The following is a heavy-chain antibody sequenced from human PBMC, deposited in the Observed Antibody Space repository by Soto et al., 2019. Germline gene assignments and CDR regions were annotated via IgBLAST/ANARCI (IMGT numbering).Heavy chain of an antibody. V-gene: IGHV3-23*01. Sequence: EVQLLESGGGLVQPGGSLRLSCAASGFTFSSYAMSWVRQAPGKGLEWVSAISGSGGSTDYADSVKGRFTISRDNFKNTLYLQMNSLRAEDTAVYYCAKENGYSSTWFEFDYWGQGTLVTVSS. D-gene: IGHD6-13*01. CDR3: AKENGYSSTWFEFDY. CDR1: GFTFSSYA. CDR2: ISGSGGST. J-gene: IGHJ4*02.